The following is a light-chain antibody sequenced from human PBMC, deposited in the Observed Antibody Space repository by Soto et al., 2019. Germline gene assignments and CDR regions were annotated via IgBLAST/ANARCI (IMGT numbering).Light chain of an antibody. CDR2: EVN. Sequence: QSALTQPPSASGSPGQSVAISCTGTSSDVGGYNYVSWYQQHPGKAPKLMIYEVNNRPSGVSNRFSGSKSGNAASLTISGLQAEDEADYFCFSFTTSYTHVFGTGTKLTVL. CDR1: SSDVGGYNY. V-gene: IGLV2-14*01. J-gene: IGLJ1*01. CDR3: FSFTTSYTHV.